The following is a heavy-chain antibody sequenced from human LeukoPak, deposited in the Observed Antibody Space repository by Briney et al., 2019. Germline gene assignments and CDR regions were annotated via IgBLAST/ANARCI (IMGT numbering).Heavy chain of an antibody. D-gene: IGHD3-10*01. CDR2: IKQDGSEK. CDR1: GFTFSNFW. CDR3: ARGRGDY. J-gene: IGHJ4*02. V-gene: IGHV3-7*01. Sequence: GGSLRLSCAASGFTFSNFWMNWVRQAPGKGLECVATIKQDGSEKYYVDSVKGRFIISRDNAKKSLYLQMNSLRDDDTAVYYCARGRGDYWGQGTLVTVSS.